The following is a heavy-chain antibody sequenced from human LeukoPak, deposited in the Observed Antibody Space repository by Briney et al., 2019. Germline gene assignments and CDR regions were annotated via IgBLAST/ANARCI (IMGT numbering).Heavy chain of an antibody. CDR2: IYYSGST. J-gene: IGHJ5*02. CDR3: ASEYCSSTSCYSDP. V-gene: IGHV4-31*03. D-gene: IGHD2-2*01. CDR1: GGSISSGGYH. Sequence: SETLSLTCTVSGGSISSGGYHWSWIRQHPGKGLEWIGYIYYSGSTYYNPSLKSRVTISVDTSKNQFSLKLSSVTAADTAVNYCASEYCSSTSCYSDPWGQGTLVTVSS.